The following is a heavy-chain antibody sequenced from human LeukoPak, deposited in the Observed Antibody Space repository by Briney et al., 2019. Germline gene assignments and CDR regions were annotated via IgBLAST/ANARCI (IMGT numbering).Heavy chain of an antibody. CDR2: INPSGGST. J-gene: IGHJ4*02. D-gene: IGHD2-15*01. Sequence: GASVKVSCKASGYTFTSYYMHWVRQAPGEGLEWMGIINPSGGSTSSAQKFQGRVTMTRDTSTSTVYMELSSLRSEDTAVYYCARRPRRYCSGGSCYSGCSNFDYWGQGTLVTVSS. CDR3: ARRPRRYCSGGSCYSGCSNFDY. V-gene: IGHV1-46*01. CDR1: GYTFTSYY.